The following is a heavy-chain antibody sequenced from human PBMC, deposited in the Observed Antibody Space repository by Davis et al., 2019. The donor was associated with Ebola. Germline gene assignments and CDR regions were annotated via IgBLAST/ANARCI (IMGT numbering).Heavy chain of an antibody. Sequence: MPSETLSLTCAVSGGSISSSNWWSWIRQPPGKGLEWIGEINHSGSTNYNPSLKSRVTIAVDTSKNQFSLKLSSVTAADTAVYYCARRPRFLEWSRRYYYGMDVWGQGTTVTVSS. J-gene: IGHJ6*02. CDR3: ARRPRFLEWSRRYYYGMDV. V-gene: IGHV4-4*02. CDR1: GGSISSSNW. D-gene: IGHD3-3*01. CDR2: INHSGST.